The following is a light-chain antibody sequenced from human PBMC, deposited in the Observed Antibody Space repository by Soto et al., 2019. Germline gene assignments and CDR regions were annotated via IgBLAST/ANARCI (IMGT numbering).Light chain of an antibody. CDR2: WAS. Sequence: DIVMTQSPDSLAVSLGERATINCKSSQSVFYSSNNKNYLAWYQQKPGQPPKLLIYWASIRESGVPDRFSGSGSATDFTLTISSLQAEDVAVYSCQQYYSTPQTFGQGTKVEIK. CDR1: QSVFYSSNNKNY. J-gene: IGKJ1*01. CDR3: QQYYSTPQT. V-gene: IGKV4-1*01.